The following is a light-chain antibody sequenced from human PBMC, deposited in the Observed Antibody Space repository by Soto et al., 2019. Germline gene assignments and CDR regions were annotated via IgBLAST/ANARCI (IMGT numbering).Light chain of an antibody. J-gene: IGKJ2*01. V-gene: IGKV3-15*01. CDR1: QNLGSS. Sequence: EVVMTQSPATLSASPGERVTLSCRASQNLGSSLAWYQQRPGQAPRLLLYGGSTRATGIPARFSGSGSGTEFTATISSLQSEDFAVYYCQQYNYWPPYTFGQGTNLEFK. CDR3: QQYNYWPPYT. CDR2: GGS.